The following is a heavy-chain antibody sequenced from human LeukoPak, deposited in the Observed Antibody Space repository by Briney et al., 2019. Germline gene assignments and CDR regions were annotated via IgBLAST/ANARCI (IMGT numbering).Heavy chain of an antibody. CDR1: GYTFTSYD. CDR3: ARETDYGDYRLGY. D-gene: IGHD4-17*01. CDR2: MNPNSGNT. Sequence: ASVKVSCKASGYTFTSYDINWVRQATVQGLEWMGWMNPNSGNTGYAQKFQGRVTMTRNTSISTAYMELSSLRSEDTAVYYCARETDYGDYRLGYWGQGTLVTVSS. V-gene: IGHV1-8*02. J-gene: IGHJ4*02.